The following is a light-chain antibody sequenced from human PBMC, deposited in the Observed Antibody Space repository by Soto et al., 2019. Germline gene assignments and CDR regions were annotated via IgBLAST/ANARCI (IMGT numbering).Light chain of an antibody. CDR1: QSVGSN. CDR3: QKYNQWSQIT. CDR2: AAS. Sequence: EIVMTQSPGNLSAVPGNIASIPWRASQSVGSNIAWYQQRPGQAPRLLIYAASNRAAGVPIRFSGSGSGTEFTLTITRLKSDDFAVYYCQKYNQWSQITCGQGTQLEIK. V-gene: IGKV3-15*01. J-gene: IGKJ5*01.